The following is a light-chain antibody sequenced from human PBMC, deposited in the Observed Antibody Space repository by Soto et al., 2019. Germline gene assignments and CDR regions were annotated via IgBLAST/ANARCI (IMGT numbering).Light chain of an antibody. CDR3: PQTLSVPRT. J-gene: IGKJ1*01. Sequence: DIEMSLSPPFLSASVGDRVTITCRASQNIRTYLSWYQQKPGKAPTVLIHAASTLQRGVPSRFSGSTTGTDFTLTISSLQPEDCATYYCPQTLSVPRTFGLGTKVDI. CDR1: QNIRTY. V-gene: IGKV1-39*01. CDR2: AAS.